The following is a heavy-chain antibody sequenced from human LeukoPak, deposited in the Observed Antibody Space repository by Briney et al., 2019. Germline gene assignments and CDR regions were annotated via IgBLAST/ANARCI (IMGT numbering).Heavy chain of an antibody. CDR2: ISVYYGKT. CDR1: GYTFTSYG. J-gene: IGHJ4*02. CDR3: ARRGPVGGGWGFDY. V-gene: IGHV1-18*01. D-gene: IGHD6-19*01. Sequence: ASVTVSFKSSGYTFTSYGISWVRQAPAQGLEWMGWISVYYGKTASAKHLQGRVTMTRDTSTSTAYMERRGLTSDDTAVYYWARRGPVGGGWGFDYWGQGTLVTVSS.